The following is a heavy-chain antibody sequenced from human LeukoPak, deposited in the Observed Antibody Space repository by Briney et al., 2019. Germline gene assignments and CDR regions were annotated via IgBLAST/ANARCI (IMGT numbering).Heavy chain of an antibody. CDR2: INPNTGDT. J-gene: IGHJ6*03. CDR1: GYLFIVYN. Sequence: ASVKVSCKASGYLFIVYNIHWVRQAPGQGLEWMGWINPNTGDTNCAQKFQGRVTMTRDTSISTVYMELRSLTYEDTALYYCARRFDYGNHAFHHYYMDVWGKGTTVSVSS. V-gene: IGHV1-2*02. CDR3: ARRFDYGNHAFHHYYMDV. D-gene: IGHD4-11*01.